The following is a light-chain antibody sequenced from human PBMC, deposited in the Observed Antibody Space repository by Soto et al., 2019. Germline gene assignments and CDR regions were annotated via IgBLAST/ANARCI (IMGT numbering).Light chain of an antibody. CDR3: SSYTSSSTLV. Sequence: QSALTQPASVSGSPGQSITISCTGTSSDVGGYNYVSWYQQHPDKAPKLIICDVNNRHSGVSNRFSGSKSGNTASLTISGLQAEDEADYYCSSYTSSSTLVFGGGTKLTVL. CDR1: SSDVGGYNY. V-gene: IGLV2-14*01. CDR2: DVN. J-gene: IGLJ2*01.